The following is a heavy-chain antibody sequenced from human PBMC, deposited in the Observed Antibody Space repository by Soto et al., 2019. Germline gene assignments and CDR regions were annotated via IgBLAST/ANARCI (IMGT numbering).Heavy chain of an antibody. CDR1: GGTFSSHA. Sequence: GASVKVSCKASGGTFSSHAISWVRQAPGQGLEWMGGIIPIFGTANYAQKFQGRVTITADKSTSTAYMELSSLRSEDTAVYYCARGFGIAAAGKILGPTPADYWGQGTLVTVSS. CDR2: IIPIFGTA. CDR3: ARGFGIAAAGKILGPTPADY. J-gene: IGHJ4*02. V-gene: IGHV1-69*06. D-gene: IGHD6-13*01.